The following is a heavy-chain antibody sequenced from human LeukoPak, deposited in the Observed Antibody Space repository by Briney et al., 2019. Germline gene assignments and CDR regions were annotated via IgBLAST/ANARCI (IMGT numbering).Heavy chain of an antibody. V-gene: IGHV1-69*06. CDR2: IIPIFGTA. CDR1: GGTFSSYA. Sequence: ASVKVSCKASGGTFSSYAISWVRQAPGQGLEWMGGIIPIFGTANYAQKFQGRVTITADKSTSTAYMELSSLRSEDTAVYYCARSSIIAAAGPYYFDYWGQGTLVTVSS. J-gene: IGHJ4*02. CDR3: ARSSIIAAAGPYYFDY. D-gene: IGHD6-13*01.